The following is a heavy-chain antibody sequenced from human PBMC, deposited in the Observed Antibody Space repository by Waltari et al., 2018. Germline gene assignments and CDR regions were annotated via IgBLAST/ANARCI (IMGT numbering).Heavy chain of an antibody. Sequence: QVQLPESGPGLVKPSGTLSLTCAVSGDSMSNTYWWSWVRQPPGKGLEWIGQIHRSGKANYNPSLESRVTVSIDTSNNQLSLKVTSATTADTAVYYCARDRGKGLYLDSWGQGTLVTVSP. D-gene: IGHD2-15*01. CDR2: IHRSGKA. V-gene: IGHV4-4*02. J-gene: IGHJ4*02. CDR3: ARDRGKGLYLDS. CDR1: GDSMSNTYW.